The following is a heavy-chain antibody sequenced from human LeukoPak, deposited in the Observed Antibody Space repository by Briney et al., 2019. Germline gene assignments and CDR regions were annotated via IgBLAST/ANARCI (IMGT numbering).Heavy chain of an antibody. Sequence: ASVKVSCKASGYTFTGYYMHWVRQAPGQGLEWMGWINPNSGGTNYAQKFQGRVTMTGDTSISTAYMELSRLRSDDTAVYYCARGGELLRSSWFDPWGQGTLVTVSS. J-gene: IGHJ5*02. CDR2: INPNSGGT. CDR1: GYTFTGYY. V-gene: IGHV1-2*02. CDR3: ARGGELLRSSWFDP. D-gene: IGHD1-26*01.